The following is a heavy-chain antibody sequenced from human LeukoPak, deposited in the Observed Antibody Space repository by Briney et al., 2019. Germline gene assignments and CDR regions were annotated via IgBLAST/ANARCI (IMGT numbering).Heavy chain of an antibody. CDR1: GYSFTSYW. J-gene: IGHJ5*02. D-gene: IGHD3-22*01. V-gene: IGHV5-51*01. CDR2: IYPGDSDN. CDR3: ARLGYYDSSGYQGNWFDP. Sequence: GESLKISCKGSGYSFTSYWIGWVRQMPGKGLEWMGIIYPGDSDNRYSPSFQGQVTISADKSISTAYLQWSSLKASDTAMYYCARLGYYDSSGYQGNWFDPWGQGTLVTVSS.